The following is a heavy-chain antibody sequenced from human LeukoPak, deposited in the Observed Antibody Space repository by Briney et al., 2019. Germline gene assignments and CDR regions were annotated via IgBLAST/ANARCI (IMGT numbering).Heavy chain of an antibody. Sequence: GGSLRLSCAASGFTVSNNYMGWVRQAPAKGLEWVSVVNTVDTTYYADSVRGRFTISRDNSENTLYLQMNSLRVEDTAVYYCARDTLYFDTSGSLTYWGQGTLVTVSS. CDR1: GFTVSNNY. CDR2: VNTVDTT. D-gene: IGHD3-22*01. J-gene: IGHJ4*02. CDR3: ARDTLYFDTSGSLTY. V-gene: IGHV3-66*01.